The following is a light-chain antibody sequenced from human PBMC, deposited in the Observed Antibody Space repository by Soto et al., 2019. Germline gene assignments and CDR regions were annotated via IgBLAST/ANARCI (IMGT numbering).Light chain of an antibody. Sequence: QSVMTQPASVSGSPGQSITISCTGTSSDVGGHKYVSWYQQHPDKAPKALIFEVSNRPSGISNRFSGSKSGNTASLTISGLQAEDEADYYCSSYTSSTTSVVFGGGTKVTVL. CDR3: SSYTSSTTSVV. CDR2: EVS. V-gene: IGLV2-14*01. CDR1: SSDVGGHKY. J-gene: IGLJ2*01.